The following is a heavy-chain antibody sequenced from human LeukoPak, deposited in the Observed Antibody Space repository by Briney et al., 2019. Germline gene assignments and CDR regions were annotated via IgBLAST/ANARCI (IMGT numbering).Heavy chain of an antibody. Sequence: SETLSLTCTVFGESLSDYYWGWFRQPPGKGLEWIGEVRRGGGTKYNPSLESRVSMPLDTSKNHFFLNLTSVTAADTAVYFCARGHTWLGLVLRVAFDIWGQGTTVTVSS. CDR1: GESLSDYY. CDR3: ARGHTWLGLVLRVAFDI. D-gene: IGHD3/OR15-3a*01. J-gene: IGHJ3*02. CDR2: VRRGGGT. V-gene: IGHV4-34*01.